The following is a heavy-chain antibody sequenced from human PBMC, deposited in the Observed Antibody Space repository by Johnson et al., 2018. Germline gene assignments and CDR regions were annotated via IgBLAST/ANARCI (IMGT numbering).Heavy chain of an antibody. D-gene: IGHD3-9*01. CDR3: ARDIGDDRMTGYSHYYMDV. CDR1: GGSISSHY. CDR2: IFYSGST. V-gene: IGHV4-59*11. J-gene: IGHJ6*03. Sequence: QVQLQESGPGLVKPSETLSLTCTVSGGSISSHYWSWIRQPPGKGLEWIGYIFYSGSTNYNPSLNSRVTMSLDTSKKQLSLKLSSVTAADTAVYYAARDIGDDRMTGYSHYYMDVWGKGTTVTVSS.